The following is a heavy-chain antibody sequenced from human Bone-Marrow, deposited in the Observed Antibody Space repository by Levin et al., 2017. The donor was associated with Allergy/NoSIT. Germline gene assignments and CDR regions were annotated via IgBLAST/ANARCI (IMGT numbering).Heavy chain of an antibody. Sequence: TAGGSLRLSCKASGYTFTSYYMHWVRQAPGQGLEWMGIINPSGGSTSYAQKFQGRVTMTRDTSTSTVYMELSSLRSEDTAVYYCARGPPKGVAVALGWFDPWGQGTLVTVSS. D-gene: IGHD6-19*01. CDR1: GYTFTSYY. J-gene: IGHJ5*02. CDR2: INPSGGST. CDR3: ARGPPKGVAVALGWFDP. V-gene: IGHV1-46*01.